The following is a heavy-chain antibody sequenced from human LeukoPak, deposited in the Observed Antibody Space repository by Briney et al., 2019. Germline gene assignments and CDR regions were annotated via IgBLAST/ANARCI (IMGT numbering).Heavy chain of an antibody. D-gene: IGHD3-3*01. V-gene: IGHV4-4*07. CDR3: ARDSSRTVFGVPPTFDP. CDR1: GGSISSYY. J-gene: IGHJ5*02. Sequence: SETLSLTCTVSGGSISSYYWSWIRQPAGKGLEWIGRIYTSGSTSYNPSLKSRVTMSVDTSKNQFSLKLSSVTAADTAVYYCARDSSRTVFGVPPTFDPWGQGTLVTVSS. CDR2: IYTSGST.